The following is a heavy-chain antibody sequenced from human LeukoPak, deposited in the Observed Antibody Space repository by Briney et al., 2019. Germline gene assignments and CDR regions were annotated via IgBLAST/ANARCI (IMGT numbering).Heavy chain of an antibody. CDR2: INPNSGGT. D-gene: IGHD3-22*01. J-gene: IGHJ5*02. CDR1: GYTFTGYY. Sequence: ASVKVSCKASGYTFTGYYMHWVRQAPGQGLEWMGWINPNSGGTNYAQKFQGRVTMTRDTSISTAYMELSRLRSDDTAVYYCARDPLYYYDSSGNNWFDPWGQGTLVTVSS. V-gene: IGHV1-2*02. CDR3: ARDPLYYYDSSGNNWFDP.